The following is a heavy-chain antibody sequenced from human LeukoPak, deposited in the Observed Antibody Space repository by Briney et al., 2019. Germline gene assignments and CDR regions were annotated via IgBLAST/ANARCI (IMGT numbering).Heavy chain of an antibody. CDR2: ISGSGGNT. CDR3: AKNRVPTAITPDH. CDR1: GFTFDSYA. Sequence: PGGSLRLSCAASGFTFDSYAMTWVRQAPGKGLEWVSTISGSGGNTDYADSVKGRLTISRDNSRNTLFLQMNSLRAEDTAVYFCAKNRVPTAITPDHWGQGTLVTVSS. D-gene: IGHD2-2*02. J-gene: IGHJ5*02. V-gene: IGHV3-23*01.